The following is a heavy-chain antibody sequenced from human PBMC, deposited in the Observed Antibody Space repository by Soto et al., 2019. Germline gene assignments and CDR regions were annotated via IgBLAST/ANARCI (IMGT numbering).Heavy chain of an antibody. CDR1: GFTFSSYW. CDR3: ARGPYGDYLMGYYYYYMDV. CDR2: INSDGSST. Sequence: EVQLVESGGGLVQPGGSLRLSCAASGFTFSSYWMHWVRQAPGKGLVWVSRINSDGSSTSYADSVKGRFTISRDNAKNTLYLQMNSLRAEDTAVYYCARGPYGDYLMGYYYYYMDVWGKGTTVTVSS. J-gene: IGHJ6*03. V-gene: IGHV3-74*01. D-gene: IGHD4-17*01.